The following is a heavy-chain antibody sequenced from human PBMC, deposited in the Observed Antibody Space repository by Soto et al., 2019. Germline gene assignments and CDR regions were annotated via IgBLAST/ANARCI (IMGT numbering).Heavy chain of an antibody. CDR2: IYYSGST. D-gene: IGHD2-15*01. J-gene: IGHJ5*02. CDR3: ARHEKTGSRGSLEP. CDR1: GGSMSSSSYY. Sequence: SETLSLTCTVSGGSMSSSSYYWAVIRHGPGKGLEWIGSIYYSGSTYYNPSLKSRVTISVDTSKNQFSLKLSSVTAADTAVYYCARHEKTGSRGSLEPWGQGTLVTVSS. V-gene: IGHV4-39*01.